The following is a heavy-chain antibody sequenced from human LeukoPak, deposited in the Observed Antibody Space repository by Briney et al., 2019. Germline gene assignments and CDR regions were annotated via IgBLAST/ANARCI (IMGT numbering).Heavy chain of an antibody. V-gene: IGHV3-48*03. J-gene: IGHJ4*02. CDR3: ARERGGYSGYAALDY. Sequence: GGSLRLSCAASGFIFSSYETNWVRQAPGKGLEGVSYISSGGSIIYYADSVRGRFTISRDNAKNSLYLQMNSLRAEDTAVYYCARERGGYSGYAALDYWGQGTLVTVSS. D-gene: IGHD5-12*01. CDR1: GFIFSSYE. CDR2: ISSGGSII.